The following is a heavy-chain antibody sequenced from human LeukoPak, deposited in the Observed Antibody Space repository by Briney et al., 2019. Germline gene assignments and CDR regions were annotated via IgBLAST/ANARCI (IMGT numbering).Heavy chain of an antibody. CDR3: ARGRLQYPDY. CDR2: INPNSGVT. V-gene: IGHV1-2*02. Sequence: ASVKVSCKASGYTFTGYYMHWARQAPGQGLEWMGWINPNSGVTNYAQRFQGRVTMTRDTSISTAYMELSRLRSDDTAVYYCARGRLQYPDYWGQGTLVTVSS. CDR1: GYTFTGYY. D-gene: IGHD4-11*01. J-gene: IGHJ4*02.